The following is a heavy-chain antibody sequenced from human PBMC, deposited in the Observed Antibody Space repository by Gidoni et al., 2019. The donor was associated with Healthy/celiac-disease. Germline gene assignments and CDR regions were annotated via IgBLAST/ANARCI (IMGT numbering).Heavy chain of an antibody. V-gene: IGHV2-70*04. Sequence: QVTLKEYGPALVKPTQTITLTCTFSGFSISTSVMRVNWIRQPPGKALEWLARIELDDDKFYSTSLKSRLTISKDTSKNQVVLTMTNMDPVVTATYYCARIPLTVAGTVGYFDYWGQGTLVTVSS. CDR3: ARIPLTVAGTVGYFDY. J-gene: IGHJ4*02. CDR1: GFSISTSVMR. D-gene: IGHD6-19*01. CDR2: IELDDDK.